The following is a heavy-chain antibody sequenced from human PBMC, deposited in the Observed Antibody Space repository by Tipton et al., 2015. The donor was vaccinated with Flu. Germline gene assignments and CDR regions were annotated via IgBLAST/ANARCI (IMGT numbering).Heavy chain of an antibody. V-gene: IGHV4-4*07. CDR1: GGSITSDY. D-gene: IGHD3-10*01. CDR3: ARDQGFGGGLAYDYYGLDV. CDR2: IFSSGKT. J-gene: IGHJ6*02. Sequence: TLSLTCTVSGGSITSDYYNWIRQPAGKGLEWIGRIFSSGKTDYNPSLRSRVTMSVDTSKSQVSLKLRSLTAADTAVYYCARDQGFGGGLAYDYYGLDVWGQGTTVTVSS.